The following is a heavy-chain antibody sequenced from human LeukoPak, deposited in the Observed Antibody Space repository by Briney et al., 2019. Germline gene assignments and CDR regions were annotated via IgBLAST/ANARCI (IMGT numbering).Heavy chain of an antibody. CDR2: IYYSGST. CDR1: GGSISSSNYY. CDR3: ARESGDNWNDLIFDY. V-gene: IGHV4-39*07. D-gene: IGHD1-1*01. Sequence: PSETLSLTCTVSGGSISSSNYYWGWIRQPPGKGLEWMGTIYYSGSTYYNPSLKSRVTISVDTSKNQFSLNLSSVTAADTAVYYCARESGDNWNDLIFDYWGQGTLVTVSS. J-gene: IGHJ4*02.